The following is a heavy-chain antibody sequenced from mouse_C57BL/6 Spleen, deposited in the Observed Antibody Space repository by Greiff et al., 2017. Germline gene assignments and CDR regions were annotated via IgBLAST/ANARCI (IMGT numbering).Heavy chain of an antibody. CDR1: GYAFSSYW. CDR2: IYPGDGDT. D-gene: IGHD3-2*02. Sequence: VQLQQSGAELVKPGASVKISCKASGYAFSSYWMNWVKQRPGKGLEWIGQIYPGDGDTNYNGKFKGKATLTADKSSSTAYMQLSSLTSEDSAVYFCAREGVRGYLDYWGQGTTLTVSS. J-gene: IGHJ2*01. V-gene: IGHV1-80*01. CDR3: AREGVRGYLDY.